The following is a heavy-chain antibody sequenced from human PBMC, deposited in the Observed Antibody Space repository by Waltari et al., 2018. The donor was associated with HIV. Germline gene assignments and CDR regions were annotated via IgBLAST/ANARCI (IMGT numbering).Heavy chain of an antibody. CDR2: ISGSGFTE. D-gene: IGHD6-19*01. V-gene: IGHV3-23*01. CDR3: AKTGDDSGWTFDS. Sequence: EVQLLESGGGLVQAGGSLRLSCAASGFTFSNYPMSWIRQAPGKWTGWVSCISGSGFTEYYADSVRGRCTISRDDSRNTLDLQMTNLRAEDTAMYYCAKTGDDSGWTFDSWGQGTLVTVSS. CDR1: GFTFSNYP. J-gene: IGHJ5*01.